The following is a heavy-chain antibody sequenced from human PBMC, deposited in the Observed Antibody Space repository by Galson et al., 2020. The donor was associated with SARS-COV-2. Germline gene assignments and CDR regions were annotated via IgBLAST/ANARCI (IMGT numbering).Heavy chain of an antibody. CDR1: GFTFSSYA. CDR2: ISGSGDST. Sequence: TGGSLRLSCAASGFTFSSYAMSWVRQAPGKGLEWVSGISGSGDSTYYADSVKGRFTISRDSSKNTLYLQMNSLRAEDTAVYYCAKWGVASAGAYYYYGMDGWGQGTTVTVSS. J-gene: IGHJ6*02. D-gene: IGHD6-13*01. CDR3: AKWGVASAGAYYYYGMDG. V-gene: IGHV3-23*01.